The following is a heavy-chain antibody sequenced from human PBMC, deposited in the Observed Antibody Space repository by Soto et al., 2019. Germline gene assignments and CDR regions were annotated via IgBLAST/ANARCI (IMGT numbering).Heavy chain of an antibody. Sequence: ASVKVSCKASGGTFSSYAISWVRQAPGQGLEWMGGIIPIFGTANYAQKFQGRVTITADESTSTAYMELSSLRSEDTAVYYCARDPGGELQNWYCDLWGRGTLVTVSS. CDR2: IIPIFGTA. CDR3: ARDPGGELQNWYCDL. D-gene: IGHD1-26*01. V-gene: IGHV1-69*13. J-gene: IGHJ2*01. CDR1: GGTFSSYA.